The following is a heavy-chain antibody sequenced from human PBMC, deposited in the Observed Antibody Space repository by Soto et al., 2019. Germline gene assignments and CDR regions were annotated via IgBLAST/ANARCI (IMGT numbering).Heavy chain of an antibody. V-gene: IGHV4-59*01. CDR2: IYYSGSP. J-gene: IGHJ6*02. CDR1: GGSISSYY. Sequence: SETLSLTCSVSGGSISSYYWSWIRQPPGEGLEWIGYIYYSGSPSYNPSLKSRVTMSVDTSKNQLSLKLTSVTAADTAVYYCARGGKTAIAYYFYGMDVWGQGTTVTVSS. D-gene: IGHD5-18*01. CDR3: ARGGKTAIAYYFYGMDV.